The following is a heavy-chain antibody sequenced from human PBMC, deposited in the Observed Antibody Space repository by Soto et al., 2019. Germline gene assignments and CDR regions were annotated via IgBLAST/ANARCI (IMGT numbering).Heavy chain of an antibody. J-gene: IGHJ4*02. CDR2: IYPGDPDT. CDR3: ARHRGYNWNYEPIDY. V-gene: IGHV5-51*01. Sequence: PGESLKISCKGSGYSFTSYWIGWVRQMPGKGLEWMGIIYPGDPDTRYSPSFQGQVTISADKSISTAYLQWSSLKASDTAMYYCARHRGYNWNYEPIDYWGQGTLVTVSS. D-gene: IGHD1-7*01. CDR1: GYSFTSYW.